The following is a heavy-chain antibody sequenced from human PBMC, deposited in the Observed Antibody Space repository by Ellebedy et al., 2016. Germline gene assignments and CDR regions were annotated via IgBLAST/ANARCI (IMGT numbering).Heavy chain of an antibody. CDR2: IYYSGST. CDR3: ARDHGRGGVTLDY. CDR1: GGSISSGGYY. Sequence: SETLSLXXTVSGGSISSGGYYWSWIRQHPGKGLEWIGYIYYSGSTYYNPSLKSRVTISVDTSKNQFSLKLSSVTAADTAVYYCARDHGRGGVTLDYWGRGTLVTVSS. D-gene: IGHD2-21*02. J-gene: IGHJ4*02. V-gene: IGHV4-31*03.